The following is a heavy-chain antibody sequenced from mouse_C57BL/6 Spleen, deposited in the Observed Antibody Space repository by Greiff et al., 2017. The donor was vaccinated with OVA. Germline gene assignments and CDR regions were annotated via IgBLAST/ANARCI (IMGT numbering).Heavy chain of an antibody. D-gene: IGHD4-1*02. CDR1: GFTFTDYY. J-gene: IGHJ1*03. CDR2: INPYNGGT. V-gene: IGHV1-19*01. Sequence: EVQLQQSGPVLVKPGASVKMSCTASGFTFTDYYMNWVKQSHGKSLEWIGAINPYNGGTSYNQKVKGKATLSVDKASSTAYLELNSLTSEDCAVYYCAPTGDWYFDVWGTGTTVTVSS. CDR3: APTGDWYFDV.